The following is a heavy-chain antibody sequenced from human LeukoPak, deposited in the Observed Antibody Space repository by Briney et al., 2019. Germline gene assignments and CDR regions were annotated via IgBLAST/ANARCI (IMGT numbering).Heavy chain of an antibody. CDR2: IYSGGST. Sequence: GGSLRLSCAASGFTFSSNYMSWVRQAPGKGLEWVSVIYSGGSTYYADSVKGRFTISRDNSKNTLYLQMAGLRDEDTAVYYCARQFDGSHPNAFDIWGQGTMVTVSS. V-gene: IGHV3-66*04. CDR1: GFTFSSNY. CDR3: ARQFDGSHPNAFDI. J-gene: IGHJ3*02. D-gene: IGHD1-26*01.